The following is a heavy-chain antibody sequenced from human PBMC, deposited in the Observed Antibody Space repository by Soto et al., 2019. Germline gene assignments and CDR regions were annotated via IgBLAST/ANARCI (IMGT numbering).Heavy chain of an antibody. V-gene: IGHV1-2*04. CDR3: ARRAHGGRLAKGRGPEYYYYGMDV. D-gene: IGHD1-26*01. CDR2: INPNSGGT. CDR1: GYTFTGYY. J-gene: IGHJ6*02. Sequence: GASVKVSCKTAGYTFTGYYMHWVRQAPGQGLEWMGWINPNSGGTNYAQKFQGWVTMTRDTSISTAYMELSRLRSDDTAVYYCARRAHGGRLAKGRGPEYYYYGMDVWGQRSTVTVSS.